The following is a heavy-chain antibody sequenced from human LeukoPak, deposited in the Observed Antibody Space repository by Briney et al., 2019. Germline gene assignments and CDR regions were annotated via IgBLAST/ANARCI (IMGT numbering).Heavy chain of an antibody. CDR2: IRDNGET. V-gene: IGHV3-23*01. CDR3: AKASWVSSRDAVR. D-gene: IGHD3-10*01. CDR1: GLSFSSFA. Sequence: GGSLRLSCAASGLSFSSFAMSWVRQAPARGLEWVSNIRDNGETFYADYVKGRFILSSDSSRNTVYFQLNNLRVEDTAIYYCAKASWVSSRDAVRWGEGTLVTVSS. J-gene: IGHJ4*02.